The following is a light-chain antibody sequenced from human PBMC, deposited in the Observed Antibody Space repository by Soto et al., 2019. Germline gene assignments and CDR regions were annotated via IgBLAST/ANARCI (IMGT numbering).Light chain of an antibody. V-gene: IGLV4-69*01. CDR2: LNSDGSH. CDR1: RGHSSYA. Sequence: QTVVTQSPSASASLGASVKLTCTLSRGHSSYAIAWHQQQPEKGPRYLMKLNSDGSHSKGDGIPDRFSGSSSGAERYLTISRLQSEDEADDYCQTWGTGINWVFGGGTKLTVL. CDR3: QTWGTGINWV. J-gene: IGLJ3*02.